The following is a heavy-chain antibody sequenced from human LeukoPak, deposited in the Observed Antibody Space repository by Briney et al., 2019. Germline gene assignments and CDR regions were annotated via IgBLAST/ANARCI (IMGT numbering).Heavy chain of an antibody. CDR3: ARDRGSGSYDNWFDP. Sequence: ASVKVSCKASGGTFSSYAISWVRQAPGQGLEWMGGIIPIFGTANYAQKFQGRVTITADKSTSTAYMGLSSLRSEDTAVYYCARDRGSGSYDNWFDPWGQGTLVTVSS. V-gene: IGHV1-69*06. J-gene: IGHJ5*02. D-gene: IGHD3-10*01. CDR2: IIPIFGTA. CDR1: GGTFSSYA.